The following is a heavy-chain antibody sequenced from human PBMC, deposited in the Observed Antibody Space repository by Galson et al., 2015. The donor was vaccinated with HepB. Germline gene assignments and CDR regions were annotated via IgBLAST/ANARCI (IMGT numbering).Heavy chain of an antibody. CDR1: GFTFSSYA. CDR3: AREDYGRYFDY. V-gene: IGHV3-30-3*01. D-gene: IGHD4-17*01. CDR2: ISYDGSNK. J-gene: IGHJ4*02. Sequence: SLRLSCAASGFTFSSYAMHWVRRAPGKGLEWVAVISYDGSNKYYADSVKGRFTISRDNSKNTLYLQMNSLRAEDTAVYYCAREDYGRYFDYWGQGTLVTVSS.